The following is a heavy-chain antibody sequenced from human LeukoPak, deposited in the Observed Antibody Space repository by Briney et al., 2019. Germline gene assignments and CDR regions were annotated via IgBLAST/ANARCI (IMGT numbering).Heavy chain of an antibody. CDR2: INGDGSTT. V-gene: IGHV3-74*01. D-gene: IGHD6-13*01. J-gene: IGHJ4*02. CDR1: GFTFSSYW. CDR3: AKGGSSSPRSTFDY. Sequence: QPGRSLRLSCAASGFTFSSYWMHWVRQAPEKGLVWVSHINGDGSTTSYADSVKGRFTISRDNAKNTVYLQMNSLRAEDTAVYYCAKGGSSSPRSTFDYWGQGTLLTVSS.